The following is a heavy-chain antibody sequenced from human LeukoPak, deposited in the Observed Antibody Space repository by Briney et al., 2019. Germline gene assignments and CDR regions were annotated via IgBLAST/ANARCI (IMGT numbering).Heavy chain of an antibody. V-gene: IGHV3-7*01. J-gene: IGHJ3*02. CDR3: ARIAYCGDDCLNAFDI. D-gene: IGHD2-21*02. CDR1: GFTFSSYA. Sequence: PGGSLRLSCAASGFTFSSYAMSWVRQAPGKGLEWVANIKADGSLKYYVDSVKGRFTISRDNAKNSMYLQMNSLRVEDTAFYYCARIAYCGDDCLNAFDIWGQGTMVTVFS. CDR2: IKADGSLK.